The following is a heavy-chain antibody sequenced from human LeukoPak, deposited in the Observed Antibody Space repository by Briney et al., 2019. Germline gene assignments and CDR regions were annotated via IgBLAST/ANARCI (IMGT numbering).Heavy chain of an antibody. CDR1: GFTFSDYY. Sequence: PGGSLRLSCAASGFTFSDYYMNWIRQAPGKGLEWISYISSTGGTIYYADSVKGRFTISRDNAKNSLYLQMNSLRAEDTAVYYCARGGAARPDYWGQGTLVTVSS. CDR2: ISSTGGTI. J-gene: IGHJ4*02. D-gene: IGHD6-6*01. CDR3: ARGGAARPDY. V-gene: IGHV3-11*04.